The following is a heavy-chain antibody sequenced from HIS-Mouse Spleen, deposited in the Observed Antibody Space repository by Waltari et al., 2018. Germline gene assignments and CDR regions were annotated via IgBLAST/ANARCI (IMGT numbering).Heavy chain of an antibody. Sequence: QVQLVESGGGVVQPGRSLRLSCAASGFTFSSYGMHWVRQAPGKGLEVVAVISYDGRNKYYADSVKGRFTISRDNSKNTLYLQMNSLRAEDTAVYYCAKDKHHAFDYWGQGTLVTVSS. CDR1: GFTFSSYG. CDR2: ISYDGRNK. CDR3: AKDKHHAFDY. J-gene: IGHJ4*02. V-gene: IGHV3-30*18.